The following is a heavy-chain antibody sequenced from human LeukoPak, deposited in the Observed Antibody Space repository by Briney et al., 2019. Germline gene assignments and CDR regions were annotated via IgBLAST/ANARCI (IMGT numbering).Heavy chain of an antibody. Sequence: ASVKVSCKASGGTFSTYGISWVRQAPGQGLEWMRGIIPIFATANYAQKFQGRVTITADKSTSTAYMEVSSLRSEDTAVYFCARAGTTDSGDAFDIWGQGTAVTVSS. V-gene: IGHV1-69*06. D-gene: IGHD1/OR15-1a*01. CDR1: GGTFSTYG. J-gene: IGHJ3*02. CDR2: IIPIFATA. CDR3: ARAGTTDSGDAFDI.